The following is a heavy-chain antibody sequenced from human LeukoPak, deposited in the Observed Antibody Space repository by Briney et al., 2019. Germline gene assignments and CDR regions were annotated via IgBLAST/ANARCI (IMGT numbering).Heavy chain of an antibody. CDR2: IRGSGGST. D-gene: IGHD6-19*01. V-gene: IGHV3-23*01. Sequence: GGSLRLSCAASGVTFSSYSMNWVRQAPGKGLEWVSGIRGSGGSTNYADSVKGRFTISRDNSKNTLYLQMNSLRAEDTAVYYCAKVYSSGWRDAFDIWGQGTMVTVSS. CDR1: GVTFSSYS. CDR3: AKVYSSGWRDAFDI. J-gene: IGHJ3*02.